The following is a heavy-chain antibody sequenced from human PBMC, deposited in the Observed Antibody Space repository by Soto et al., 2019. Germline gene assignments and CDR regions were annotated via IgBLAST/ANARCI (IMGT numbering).Heavy chain of an antibody. V-gene: IGHV4-39*01. J-gene: IGHJ4*02. CDR3: ASSQKGYNWNYFDH. CDR1: GGSISGSYYY. D-gene: IGHD1-20*01. Sequence: TSETLSLTCAVSGGSISGSYYYWGWLRQSPGRGPEWIGSVFYTGFTSYNPSLEGRVSVSVDTSKNQFSLKVSAVTAADTAVYYCASSQKGYNWNYFDHWGQGALVTVSS. CDR2: VFYTGFT.